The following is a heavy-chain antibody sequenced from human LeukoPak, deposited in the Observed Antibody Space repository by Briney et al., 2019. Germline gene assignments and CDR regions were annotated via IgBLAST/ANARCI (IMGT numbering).Heavy chain of an antibody. CDR2: IKQDGREK. D-gene: IGHD1-26*01. J-gene: IGHJ4*02. Sequence: AGGSLRLSCAASGFTFSSYWMTWVRQAPGKGQERVANIKQDGREKYYVDSVKGRFTISRDNAKRSPYLQMNSLRAEDTAVYYCARDKSVGATPLDYWGQGTLVTVFS. V-gene: IGHV3-7*05. CDR3: ARDKSVGATPLDY. CDR1: GFTFSSYW.